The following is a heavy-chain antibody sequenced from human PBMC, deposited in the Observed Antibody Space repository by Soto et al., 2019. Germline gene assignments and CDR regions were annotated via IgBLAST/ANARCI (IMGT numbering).Heavy chain of an antibody. CDR1: GGSIGSSDYY. D-gene: IGHD3-3*01. CDR2: SHYSGTT. CDR3: ARFYYDFWSGYYYAHYCYYMDV. J-gene: IGHJ6*03. Sequence: PSETLSLTCTVSGGSIGSSDYYWGWIRQPPGRGLEWIGSSHYSGTTYYNPALKSRVTISVDTSQNHFSLKLIAVTAADTAVYYCARFYYDFWSGYYYAHYCYYMDVWGKGTTVTVSS. V-gene: IGHV4-39*02.